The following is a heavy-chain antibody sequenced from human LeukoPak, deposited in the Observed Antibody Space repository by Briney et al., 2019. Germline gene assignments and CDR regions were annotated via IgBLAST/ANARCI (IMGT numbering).Heavy chain of an antibody. CDR2: ISYDGSNK. CDR1: GFTFSSYA. V-gene: IGHV3-30-3*01. J-gene: IGHJ4*02. CDR3: AKEKFGGGTPTHY. D-gene: IGHD3-16*01. Sequence: GGSLRLSCAASGFTFSSYAMHWVRQAPGKGLEWVAVISYDGSNKYYADSVKGRFTISRDNSKNTLYLQMNSLRAEDTAVYYCAKEKFGGGTPTHYWGQGTLVTVSS.